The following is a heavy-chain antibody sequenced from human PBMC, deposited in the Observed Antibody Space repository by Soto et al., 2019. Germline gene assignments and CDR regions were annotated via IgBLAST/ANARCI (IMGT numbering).Heavy chain of an antibody. CDR3: AKENSGYEK. CDR1: AFTFSNYG. V-gene: IGHV3-23*01. Sequence: GGSLRLSCAASAFTFSNYGMSWVRQAPGKGLEWVSAISSGGSTFYAESVKGRFTISRDNSKNTLYLQMNSLQVEDTAIYHCAKENSGYEKWGQGTLVTVSS. CDR2: ISSGGST. D-gene: IGHD5-12*01. J-gene: IGHJ4*02.